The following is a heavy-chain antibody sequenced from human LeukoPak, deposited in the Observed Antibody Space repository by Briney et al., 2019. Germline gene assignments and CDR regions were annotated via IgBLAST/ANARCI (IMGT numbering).Heavy chain of an antibody. CDR1: GFTFSNYL. CDR2: IKSDGGSA. V-gene: IGHV3-74*01. Sequence: GGSLRLSCTASGFTFSNYLMHWVRQAPGKGLVWVSHIKSDGGSATYADSVKGRFTVSRDNAKNALYLQMNSLRAEDTAVYYCTRGSLYTPALDYWGKGTLVTVSS. CDR3: TRGSLYTPALDY. D-gene: IGHD2-2*02. J-gene: IGHJ4*02.